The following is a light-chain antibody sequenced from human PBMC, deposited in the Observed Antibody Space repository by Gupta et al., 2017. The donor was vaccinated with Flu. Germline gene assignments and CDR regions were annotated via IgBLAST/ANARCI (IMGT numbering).Light chain of an antibody. Sequence: QSALTQPASVSVSPGQSITISCTGTYSDIGDYNYVSWYQQHPGKAPKLLIYDVTRRPSGISSRFSGSKSGYTASLTISGLQAEDEADYYCSSYTSTNDFVVFGGGTELTVL. J-gene: IGLJ2*01. CDR3: SSYTSTNDFVV. CDR1: YSDIGDYNY. V-gene: IGLV2-14*03. CDR2: DVT.